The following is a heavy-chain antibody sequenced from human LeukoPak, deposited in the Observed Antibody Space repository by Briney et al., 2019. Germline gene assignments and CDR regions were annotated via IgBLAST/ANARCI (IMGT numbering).Heavy chain of an antibody. D-gene: IGHD3-3*01. CDR1: GGTFSSYA. V-gene: IGHV1-69*06. CDR2: IIPIFGTA. J-gene: IGHJ5*02. Sequence: SVKVSCKASGGTFSSYAISWVRQAPGQGLEWMGGIIPIFGTANYAQKFRGRVTITADKSTRTAYMELSSLRSEDTAVYYCARGRELRFLEWFVWLDPWGQGTLVTVSS. CDR3: ARGRELRFLEWFVWLDP.